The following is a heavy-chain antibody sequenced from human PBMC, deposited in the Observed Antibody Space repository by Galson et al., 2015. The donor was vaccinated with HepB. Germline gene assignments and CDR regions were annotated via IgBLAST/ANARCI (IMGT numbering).Heavy chain of an antibody. CDR3: AKDQNRRYDILTGYYLSSEFDY. CDR1: GFTFSSYA. CDR2: ISGSGGST. V-gene: IGHV3-23*01. D-gene: IGHD3-9*01. Sequence: SLRLSCAASGFTFSSYAMNWVRQAPGKGLEWVSVISGSGGSTYYADSVKGRFTISRDNSKKMLFLQMNTLRDEDTAVYYCAKDQNRRYDILTGYYLSSEFDYWGQGTLVTVSS. J-gene: IGHJ4*02.